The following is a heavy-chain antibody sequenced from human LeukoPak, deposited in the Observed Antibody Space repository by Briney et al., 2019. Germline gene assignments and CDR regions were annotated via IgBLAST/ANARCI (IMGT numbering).Heavy chain of an antibody. D-gene: IGHD3/OR15-3a*01. V-gene: IGHV4-39*07. Sequence: PSETLSLTCTVSGGSISSSSYYWGWIRQPPGKGLEWIGSIYYSGSTYYNPSLKSRVTISVDTSKNQFSLKLSSVTAADTAVYYCARGGLGPDYWGQGTLVTVSS. J-gene: IGHJ4*02. CDR3: ARGGLGPDY. CDR1: GGSISSSSYY. CDR2: IYYSGST.